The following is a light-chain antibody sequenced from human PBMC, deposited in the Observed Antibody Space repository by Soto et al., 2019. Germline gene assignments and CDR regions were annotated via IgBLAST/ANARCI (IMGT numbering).Light chain of an antibody. J-gene: IGKJ2*01. V-gene: IGKV1-5*03. CDR1: PSISSW. Sequence: DIPMTQSPSTLSASVGDRVTITCRASPSISSWLAWYQQKPGKAPKLLIYKASSLESGLPSRFSGSGSGTEFTLTISSLKADDFATYYCQIIGNFGQGTKLEIK. CDR3: QIIGN. CDR2: KAS.